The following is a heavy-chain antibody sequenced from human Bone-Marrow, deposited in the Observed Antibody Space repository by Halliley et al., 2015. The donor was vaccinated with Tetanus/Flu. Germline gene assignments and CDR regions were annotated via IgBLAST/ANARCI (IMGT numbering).Heavy chain of an antibody. V-gene: IGHV4-30-2*01. CDR3: ARGSRNYHGNFYFDH. CDR1: GGSIDSVYYS. Sequence: TLSLTCAVSGGSIDSVYYSLNWIRQTPLKGLEWIGYIQHSGATYHNPSLESRVSLSVDRPKSQFSLRLNSVTAADTAVYYCARGSRNYHGNFYFDHWGQGILVSVSS. J-gene: IGHJ4*02. D-gene: IGHD3-3*01. CDR2: IQHSGAT.